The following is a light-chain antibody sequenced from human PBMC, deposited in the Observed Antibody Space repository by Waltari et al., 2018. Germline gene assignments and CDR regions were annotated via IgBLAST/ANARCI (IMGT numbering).Light chain of an antibody. CDR1: QNINSNF. V-gene: IGKV3-20*01. CDR2: DAV. CDR3: QQYGSPPSRT. J-gene: IGKJ1*01. Sequence: ENVLTQSPGTLALSPGERATLSCRASQNINSNFLARYQQKPGQAPRLLIYDAVNRASGIPDRFSGRGSGTDFTLTISSLEPEDFAVYYCQQYGSPPSRTFGQGTKVEMK.